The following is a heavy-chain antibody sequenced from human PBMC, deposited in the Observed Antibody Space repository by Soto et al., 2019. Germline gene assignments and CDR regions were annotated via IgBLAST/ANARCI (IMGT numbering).Heavy chain of an antibody. Sequence: ASVKVSCKASGGTFSSYAISWVRQAPGQGLEWMGGIIPIFGTANYAQKFQGRVTITADESTSTAYMELSSLRSEDTAVYYCARGGVRPYCSGGSCYSSYYYGMDVWGQGTTVTVSS. D-gene: IGHD2-15*01. J-gene: IGHJ6*02. CDR3: ARGGVRPYCSGGSCYSSYYYGMDV. CDR1: GGTFSSYA. CDR2: IIPIFGTA. V-gene: IGHV1-69*13.